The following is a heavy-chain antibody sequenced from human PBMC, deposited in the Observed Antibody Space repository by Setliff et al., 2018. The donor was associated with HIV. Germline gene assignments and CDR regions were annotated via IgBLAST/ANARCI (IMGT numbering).Heavy chain of an antibody. CDR2: VYYSGTT. J-gene: IGHJ4*02. V-gene: IGHV4-34*01. D-gene: IGHD3-3*01. CDR1: GGSFSGYY. Sequence: SETLSLTCAVYGGSFSGYYWSWIRQPPGKGLEWIGTVYYSGTTQYNLSFKSRVIMSVDTSKHQFSLNLTSVTAADTAVYYCAVMESTRPPRVLDLWGQGALVTVSS. CDR3: AVMESTRPPRVLDL.